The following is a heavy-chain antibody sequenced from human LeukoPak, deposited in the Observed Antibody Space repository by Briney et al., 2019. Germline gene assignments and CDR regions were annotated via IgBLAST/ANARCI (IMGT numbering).Heavy chain of an antibody. CDR3: ARDPYRLLSQPRWDYYYYYGMDV. CDR1: GFTFSSYW. Sequence: GGSLRLSCAASGFTFSSYWMSWVRQAPGKGLEWVANIKQDGSEKYYVDSVKGRFTISRDNAKNSLYLQMNSLRAEDTAVYYCARDPYRLLSQPRWDYYYYYGMDVWGQGTTVTVSS. D-gene: IGHD2-2*01. CDR2: IKQDGSEK. J-gene: IGHJ6*02. V-gene: IGHV3-7*01.